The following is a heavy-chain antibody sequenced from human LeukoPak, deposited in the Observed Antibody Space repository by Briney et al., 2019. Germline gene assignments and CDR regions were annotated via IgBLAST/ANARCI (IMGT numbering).Heavy chain of an antibody. CDR3: ARCRYYDFWSGYRNYYYYMDV. D-gene: IGHD3-3*01. J-gene: IGHJ6*03. Sequence: PSETLSLTCAVYGGSFSGYYWSWIRQPPGKGLEWIGEINHSGSTNYNPSLKSRVTISVDTSKNQFSLKLGSVTAADTAVYYCARCRYYDFWSGYRNYYYYMDVWGKGTTVTVSS. CDR1: GGSFSGYY. CDR2: INHSGST. V-gene: IGHV4-34*01.